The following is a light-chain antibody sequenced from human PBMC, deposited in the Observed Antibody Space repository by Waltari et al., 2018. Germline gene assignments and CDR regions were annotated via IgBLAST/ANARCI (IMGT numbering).Light chain of an antibody. V-gene: IGKV2-28*01. CDR2: LGS. J-gene: IGKJ4*01. CDR3: AQVLHTPLT. CDR1: QSLLSSNGNNY. Sequence: DIVMTQSPLSLPVTPGEPASISCRSSQSLLSSNGNNYLDWYLQKPGQSPQLLIYLGSNRASGVPDRFSGGGSGTDFTLKISRVEAEDVGVYYCAQVLHTPLTFGGGTKVEIK.